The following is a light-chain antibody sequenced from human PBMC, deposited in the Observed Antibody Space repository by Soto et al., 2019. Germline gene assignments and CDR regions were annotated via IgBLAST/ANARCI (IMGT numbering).Light chain of an antibody. Sequence: DVVMTQSPLSLPVTLGQPASISCRSSQSLVYSDGNTYLQWFQQRPGQSPRRLIYEVSNRDSGVPDRFSGSGSGTDFTLKISRVEAEDVGVYYCIQGTKWPRTFGEGKKLEIK. CDR2: EVS. J-gene: IGKJ5*01. V-gene: IGKV2-30*01. CDR3: IQGTKWPRT. CDR1: QSLVYSDGNTY.